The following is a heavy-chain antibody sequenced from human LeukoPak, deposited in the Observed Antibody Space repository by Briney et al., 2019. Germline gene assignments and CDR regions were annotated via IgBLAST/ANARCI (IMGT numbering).Heavy chain of an antibody. D-gene: IGHD1-20*01. CDR1: GFTFRNYG. V-gene: IGHV3-15*07. Sequence: GGSLRLSCAASGFTFRNYGMHWVRQAPGKGLEWVGRIKSKADGETIDYAAPVKGRFTFSRDDSKNMLYLQMNSLKSEDTAVYYCSTLTSRGLSDSWGQGTLVTVSS. J-gene: IGHJ4*02. CDR3: STLTSRGLSDS. CDR2: IKSKADGETI.